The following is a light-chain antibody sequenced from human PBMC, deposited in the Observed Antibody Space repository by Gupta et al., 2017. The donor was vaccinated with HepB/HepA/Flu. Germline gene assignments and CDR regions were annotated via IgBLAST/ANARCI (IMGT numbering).Light chain of an antibody. Sequence: QSALTQPASVSGSPGQAMTISCTGPSSDVGGYNYVSWYQQHPGKAPQLMMYDSSNRPSGISTRFSGSKSGNTASLTIYGLQAEDEADYYCSPFKDGLSPSGVFGGGTKLTVL. J-gene: IGLJ3*02. V-gene: IGLV2-14*01. CDR1: SSDVGGYNY. CDR3: SPFKDGLSPSGV. CDR2: DSS.